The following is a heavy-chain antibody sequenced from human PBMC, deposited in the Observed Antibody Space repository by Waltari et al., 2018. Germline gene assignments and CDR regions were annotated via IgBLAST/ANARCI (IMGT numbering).Heavy chain of an antibody. V-gene: IGHV4-4*02. Sequence: QLQLQESGPGLVQPSGTLSLTCAVSGDSMSSTDWWSWVRQSPGKGLEWIGQVQRSGRTNYNPSFASRVTISIDTSTNQFSLKVTSATAADTAMYFCARDRGRGIYLDSWGQGTL. D-gene: IGHD2-15*01. J-gene: IGHJ4*02. CDR3: ARDRGRGIYLDS. CDR2: VQRSGRT. CDR1: GDSMSSTDW.